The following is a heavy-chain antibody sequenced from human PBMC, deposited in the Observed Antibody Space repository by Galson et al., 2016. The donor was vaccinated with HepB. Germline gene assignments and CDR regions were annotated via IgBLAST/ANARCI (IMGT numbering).Heavy chain of an antibody. Sequence: SLTCTVSGGFISTYYWSWIRQPPGKALEWIGYIHYSGSTNFNPSLKGRVTISVDTSKNQFSLDLISVTAADTAVYYCARGRWRNIPAYDYWGQGTLVTVSS. V-gene: IGHV4-59*01. CDR2: IHYSGST. CDR3: ARGRWRNIPAYDY. CDR1: GGFISTYY. D-gene: IGHD1-14*01. J-gene: IGHJ4*02.